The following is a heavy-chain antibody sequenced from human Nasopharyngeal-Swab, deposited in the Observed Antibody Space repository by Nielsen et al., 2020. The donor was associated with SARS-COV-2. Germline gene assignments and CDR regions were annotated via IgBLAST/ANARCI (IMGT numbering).Heavy chain of an antibody. J-gene: IGHJ4*02. Sequence: GGSLRLSCAASGFTFSSYEMNWVRQAPGKGLEWISYISTNSRTIYYADSVKGRFTVSRDNANNSLYLQMNSLRDDDTAVYSCARVSGWYYFDSWGQGTLVTVSS. D-gene: IGHD6-19*01. CDR3: ARVSGWYYFDS. V-gene: IGHV3-48*02. CDR1: GFTFSSYE. CDR2: ISTNSRTI.